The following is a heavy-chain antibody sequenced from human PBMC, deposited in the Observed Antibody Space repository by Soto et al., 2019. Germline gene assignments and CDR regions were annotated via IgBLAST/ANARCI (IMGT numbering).Heavy chain of an antibody. D-gene: IGHD1-26*01. CDR2: ISYDGSSK. Sequence: QVQLVESGGGVVQPGRSLRLSCAASGFTFSDYGMHWVRQAPGKGLEWLAVISYDGSSKYYADSVKGRFTISRDNSKNTLYLQMSSLRTEDTAVYSCAKDTSRVGSTRGPFDCWGQGTLVTVSS. J-gene: IGHJ4*02. V-gene: IGHV3-30*18. CDR1: GFTFSDYG. CDR3: AKDTSRVGSTRGPFDC.